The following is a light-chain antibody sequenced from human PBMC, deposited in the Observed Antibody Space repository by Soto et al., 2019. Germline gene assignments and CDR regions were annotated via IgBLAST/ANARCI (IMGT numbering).Light chain of an antibody. CDR2: DAS. CDR1: QSISSW. Sequence: DIPLAQSPCALPPPLEDGSTITCLASQSISSWLAWYQQKPGKAPKLLIYDASSLESGVPSRFSGSGSGTEFTLTISSLQPDDFATYYCQQYNSYSRTFGQGTKVDIK. CDR3: QQYNSYSRT. J-gene: IGKJ1*01. V-gene: IGKV1-5*01.